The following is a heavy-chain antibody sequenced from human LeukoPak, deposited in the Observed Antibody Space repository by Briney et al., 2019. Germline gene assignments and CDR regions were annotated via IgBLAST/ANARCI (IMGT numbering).Heavy chain of an antibody. Sequence: ASVKVSCKASGYTFTGYYVHWVRQAPGQGLEWMGWINPNSGGTNYAQKFQGRVTMTRDTSISTAYMELSRLRSDDTAVYYCARAQDYYGSGSYSDWGQGTLVTVSS. CDR3: ARAQDYYGSGSYSD. V-gene: IGHV1-2*02. J-gene: IGHJ4*02. CDR1: GYTFTGYY. D-gene: IGHD3-10*01. CDR2: INPNSGGT.